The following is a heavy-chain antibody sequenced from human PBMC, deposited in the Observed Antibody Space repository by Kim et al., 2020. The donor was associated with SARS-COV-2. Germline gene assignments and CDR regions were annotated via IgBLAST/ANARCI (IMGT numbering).Heavy chain of an antibody. Sequence: TNYNLSLKSRVTMSLDESNDQVFLNLSSVTAADTAIYFCARGAPGGGFDFWGQGIVVTVSS. CDR2: T. CDR3: ARGAPGGGFDF. J-gene: IGHJ4*02. D-gene: IGHD3-10*01. V-gene: IGHV4-4*01.